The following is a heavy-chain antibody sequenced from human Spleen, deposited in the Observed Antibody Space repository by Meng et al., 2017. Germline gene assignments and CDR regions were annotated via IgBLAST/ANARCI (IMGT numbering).Heavy chain of an antibody. CDR1: GCVFMDYD. CDR3: ARGPTTMAHDFDY. V-gene: IGHV4-34*01. D-gene: IGHD4-11*01. CDR2: SNHSGST. Sequence: VRQWGAGLLKPSQSLPPTCVFSGCVFMDYDWSWIRQPPGKGLEWIGESNHSGSTNYNPSLESRATISVDTSQNNLSLKLSSVTAADSAVYYCARGPTTMAHDFDYWGQGTLVTVSS. J-gene: IGHJ4*02.